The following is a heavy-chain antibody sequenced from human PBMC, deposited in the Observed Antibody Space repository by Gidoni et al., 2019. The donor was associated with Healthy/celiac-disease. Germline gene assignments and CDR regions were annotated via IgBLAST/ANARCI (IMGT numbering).Heavy chain of an antibody. V-gene: IGHV3-21*01. CDR2: ISSSSSYI. D-gene: IGHD6-19*01. Sequence: EVQLVESGGGLVKPGGSLRLSCAASGFTFSRYSMNWVRQAPGKGLEWVSSISSSSSYIYYADSVKGRFTISRDNAKNSLYLQMNSLRAEDTAVYYCARDLEQWLFDYWGQGTLVTVSS. J-gene: IGHJ4*02. CDR3: ARDLEQWLFDY. CDR1: GFTFSRYS.